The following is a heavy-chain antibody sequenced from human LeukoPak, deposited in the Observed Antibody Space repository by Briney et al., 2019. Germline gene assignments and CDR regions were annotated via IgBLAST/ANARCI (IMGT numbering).Heavy chain of an antibody. V-gene: IGHV3-7*01. D-gene: IGHD3-3*01. CDR2: INQDGGDK. J-gene: IGHJ6*02. CDR3: AREGRYDFWSGIRSYYYYGMDV. Sequence: GGSLRLSCAASGFTLSTNWMSWVRQAPGKGLEWVANINQDGGDKNYVDFVKGRFTISRDNAKNSLYLQMNSLRVEDTAVYYCAREGRYDFWSGIRSYYYYGMDVWGQGTTVTVSS. CDR1: GFTLSTNW.